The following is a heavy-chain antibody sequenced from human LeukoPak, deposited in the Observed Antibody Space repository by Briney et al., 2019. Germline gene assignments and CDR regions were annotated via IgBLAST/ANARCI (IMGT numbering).Heavy chain of an antibody. J-gene: IGHJ4*02. CDR1: GGTFSSYA. Sequence: ASVKVSCKASGGTFSSYAISWVRQAPGQGLEWMGWINPNSGGTNYAQKFQGWVTMTRDTSISTAYMELSRLRSDDTAVYYCARGYCTNGVCRYYFDYWGQGTLVTVSS. CDR2: INPNSGGT. V-gene: IGHV1-2*04. D-gene: IGHD2-8*01. CDR3: ARGYCTNGVCRYYFDY.